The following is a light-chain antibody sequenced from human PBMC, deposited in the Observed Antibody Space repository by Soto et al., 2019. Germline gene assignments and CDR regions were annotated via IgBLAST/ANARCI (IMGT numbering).Light chain of an antibody. CDR1: QNVGSN. V-gene: IGKV3-15*01. CDR2: GAS. J-gene: IGKJ2*01. CDR3: HQYNDWPPDYT. Sequence: EIVMTQSPATLSVSPGEGVTLSCRASQNVGSNLAWYQQKPGQAPRLLIAGASTRVAGLPARFSGSGSGTELTLTISSLQSEDFAIYYCHQYNDWPPDYTFGQGTKLEIK.